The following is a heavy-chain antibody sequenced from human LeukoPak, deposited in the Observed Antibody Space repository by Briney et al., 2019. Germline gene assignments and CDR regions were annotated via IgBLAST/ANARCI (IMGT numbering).Heavy chain of an antibody. CDR3: ARAEAAGFLAPLDV. Sequence: ASVKVSCKASGYTATGYYMHWVRQAPGQGLEWMGWINPNSGGTNYAQKFQGRFTMTSDTSISTAYMELSRLRCDDTAVSYCARAEAAGFLAPLDVWGQGTTVTVSS. V-gene: IGHV1-2*02. J-gene: IGHJ6*02. CDR2: INPNSGGT. CDR1: GYTATGYY. D-gene: IGHD6-13*01.